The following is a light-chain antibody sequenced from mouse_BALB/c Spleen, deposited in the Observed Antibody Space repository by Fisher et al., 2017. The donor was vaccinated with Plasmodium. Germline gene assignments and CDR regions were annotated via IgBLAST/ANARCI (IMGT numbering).Light chain of an antibody. CDR1: QDISNY. CDR3: QQGDTLPWT. Sequence: DIVLTQSPSSLSASLGDRVNISCRTSQDISNYLNWYQQKPDRTVKLLIYHISRLHSGVPSSFSGSGYGTDYSLTISNLEQDDIATYFCQQGDTLPWTFGGGTKLEIK. J-gene: IGKJ1*01. CDR2: HIS. V-gene: IGKV10-96*01.